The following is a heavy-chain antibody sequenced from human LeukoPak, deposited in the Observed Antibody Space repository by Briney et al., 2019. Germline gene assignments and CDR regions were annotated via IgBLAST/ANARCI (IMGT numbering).Heavy chain of an antibody. Sequence: GGSLRLSCAASGFTFSDYYMSWIRQAPGKGLEWVSYISSSGSTIYYADSVKGRFTISRDNAKNSLYLQMNSLRAEDTAVYYCARDLVYGILRYSGYDVPSPPSDPWGQGTLVTVSS. CDR2: ISSSGSTI. V-gene: IGHV3-11*01. CDR1: GFTFSDYY. J-gene: IGHJ5*02. D-gene: IGHD5-12*01. CDR3: ARDLVYGILRYSGYDVPSPPSDP.